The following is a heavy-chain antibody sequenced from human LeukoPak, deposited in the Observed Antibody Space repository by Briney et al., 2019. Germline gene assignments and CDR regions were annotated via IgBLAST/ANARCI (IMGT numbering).Heavy chain of an antibody. J-gene: IGHJ4*02. D-gene: IGHD6-19*01. CDR2: ISSSSSYI. CDR1: GFTFSSYS. V-gene: IGHV3-21*01. Sequence: GGSLRLSCAASGFTFSSYSMNWVRQAPGKGLDWVSSISSSSSYIYYADSVKGRFTISRDNAKNSLYLQMNSLRAEDTAVYYCARDRYSSGWQGGFDYWGQGTLVTVSS. CDR3: ARDRYSSGWQGGFDY.